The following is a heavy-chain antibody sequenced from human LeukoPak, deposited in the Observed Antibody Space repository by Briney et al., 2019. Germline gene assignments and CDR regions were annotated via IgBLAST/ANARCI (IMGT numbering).Heavy chain of an antibody. D-gene: IGHD6-13*01. J-gene: IGHJ5*02. V-gene: IGHV4-59*01. CDR3: ARMSSSWYWFDP. CDR2: IYYSGTT. CDR1: GGPISNYY. Sequence: SETLSLTCTVSGGPISNYYWNWIRQSPGKGLEWIGYIYYSGTTNYNPSLKRRVIISVDTSKNQFSLKLSSVTAADTAVYYCARMSSSWYWFDPWGQGTLVTVSS.